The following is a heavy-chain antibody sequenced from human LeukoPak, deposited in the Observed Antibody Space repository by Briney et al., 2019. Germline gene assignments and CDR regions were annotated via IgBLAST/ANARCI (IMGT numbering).Heavy chain of an antibody. D-gene: IGHD4-17*01. CDR2: IYSGGST. J-gene: IGHJ4*02. CDR1: GFTVSSNY. Sequence: PGGSLRLSCAASGFTVSSNYMSWVRQAPGKGLEWVSVIYSGGSTYYADSVKGRFTISRDNSKNTLYLQMNSLRAEDTAVYYCAKALYGDYGGGYFDYWGQGTLVTVSS. V-gene: IGHV3-53*01. CDR3: AKALYGDYGGGYFDY.